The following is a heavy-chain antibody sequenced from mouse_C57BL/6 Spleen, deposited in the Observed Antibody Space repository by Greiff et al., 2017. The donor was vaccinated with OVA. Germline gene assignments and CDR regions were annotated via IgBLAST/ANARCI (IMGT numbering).Heavy chain of an antibody. CDR2: IDPENGDT. CDR1: GFNIKDDY. J-gene: IGHJ1*03. Sequence: VQLQQSGAELVRPGASVKLSCTASGFNIKDDYMHWVKQRPEQGLEWIGWIDPENGDTEYASKFQGKATIPADTSSNTAYLQLSSLTSEDTAVYYCTTGRYFDVWGTGTTVTVSS. CDR3: TTGRYFDV. V-gene: IGHV14-4*01.